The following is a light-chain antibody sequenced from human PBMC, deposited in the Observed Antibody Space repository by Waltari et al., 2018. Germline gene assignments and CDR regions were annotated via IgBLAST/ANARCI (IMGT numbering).Light chain of an antibody. J-gene: IGKJ4*01. CDR1: QNIHSF. CDR3: QQRHAWPIT. CDR2: AAS. V-gene: IGKV3-11*01. Sequence: EIVLTQSPGSLSLSPGESVTLSCRASQNIHSFLAWFQQKPGQAPRLLIFAASTRATGVPPRFSGSVSGTDFTLTISSLAPEDFATYYCQQRHAWPITFGGGTKLEIK.